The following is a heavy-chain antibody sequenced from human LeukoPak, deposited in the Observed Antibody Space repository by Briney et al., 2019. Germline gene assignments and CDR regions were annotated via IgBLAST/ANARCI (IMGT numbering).Heavy chain of an antibody. D-gene: IGHD4-17*01. CDR3: ARDVNGYGDYWDAFDI. Sequence: SETLSLTCTVSGYSISSNYYWGWIRQPPGKGLEWIGSIYHSGSTYYNPSLKSRVTISVDTSKNQFSLKLSSVTAADTAVYYCARDVNGYGDYWDAFDIWGQGTMVTVSS. CDR2: IYHSGST. J-gene: IGHJ3*02. V-gene: IGHV4-38-2*02. CDR1: GYSISSNYY.